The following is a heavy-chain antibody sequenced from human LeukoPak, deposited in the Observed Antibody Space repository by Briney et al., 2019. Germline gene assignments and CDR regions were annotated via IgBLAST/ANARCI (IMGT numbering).Heavy chain of an antibody. Sequence: SETLSLTCTVSGGSISSHYWSWIRQPPGKGLEWIGYIYYSGSTNYNPSLKSRVTISVDTSKNQFSLKLSSVTAADTAVYYCARIERSGYSYGFVGYWGQGTLVTVSS. CDR2: IYYSGST. D-gene: IGHD5-18*01. V-gene: IGHV4-59*11. CDR1: GGSISSHY. CDR3: ARIERSGYSYGFVGY. J-gene: IGHJ4*02.